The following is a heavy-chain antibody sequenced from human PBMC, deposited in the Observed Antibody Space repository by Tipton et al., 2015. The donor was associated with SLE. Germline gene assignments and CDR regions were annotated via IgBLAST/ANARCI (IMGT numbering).Heavy chain of an antibody. CDR2: IIPIFGTA. D-gene: IGHD1-26*01. CDR1: GGTFSSYT. J-gene: IGHJ5*02. Sequence: QSGPEVKKPGSSVKVSCKASGGTFSSYTINWGRQAPGQGLEWMGGIIPIFGTANYAQKFQDRVTITTDESTSTAYMELSSLRSEDTAVYYCARGWTEVGATPSPYVSLGQGSLVTVSS. V-gene: IGHV1-69*05. CDR3: ARGWTEVGATPSPYVS.